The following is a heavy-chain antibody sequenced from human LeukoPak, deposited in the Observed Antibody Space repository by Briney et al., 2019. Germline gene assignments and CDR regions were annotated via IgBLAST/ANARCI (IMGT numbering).Heavy chain of an antibody. D-gene: IGHD5-18*01. V-gene: IGHV1-69*06. J-gene: IGHJ1*01. CDR1: GGTFSSYA. CDR2: IIPIFGTA. CDR3: ARARGTAMAFQH. Sequence: SVKVSCKASGGTFSSYAISWVRQAPGEGLEWMGGIIPIFGTANYAQKFQGRVTITADKSTSTAYMELSSLRSEDTAVYYCARARGTAMAFQHWGQGTLVTVSS.